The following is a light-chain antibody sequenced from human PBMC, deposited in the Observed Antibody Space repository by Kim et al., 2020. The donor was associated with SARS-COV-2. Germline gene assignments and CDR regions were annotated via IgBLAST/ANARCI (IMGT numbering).Light chain of an antibody. Sequence: GKTVTISCTRSSGSIASNYVQWYQQRPGSSPTTVIYEDNQRPSGVPARFSGSIDSSSNSASLTISGLKTEDEADYYCQSYDSSIRVFGGGTKLTVL. CDR1: SGSIASNY. CDR3: QSYDSSIRV. V-gene: IGLV6-57*01. J-gene: IGLJ3*02. CDR2: EDN.